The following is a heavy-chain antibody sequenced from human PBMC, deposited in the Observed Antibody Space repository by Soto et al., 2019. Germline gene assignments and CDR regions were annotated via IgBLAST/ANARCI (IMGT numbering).Heavy chain of an antibody. CDR2: ISGSGGST. J-gene: IGHJ4*02. Sequence: GESLKISCAASGFTFSSYAMSWVRQAPGKGLEWVSAISGSGGSTYYADSVKGRFTISRDNSKNTLYLQMNSLRAEDTAVYYCAKRAIPGYSDYWGQGTLVTVSS. CDR3: AKRAIPGYSDY. CDR1: GFTFSSYA. V-gene: IGHV3-23*01. D-gene: IGHD2-2*02.